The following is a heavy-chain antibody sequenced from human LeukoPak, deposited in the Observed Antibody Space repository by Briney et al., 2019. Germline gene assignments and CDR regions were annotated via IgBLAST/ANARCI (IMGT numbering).Heavy chain of an antibody. CDR1: GFTFSSYS. CDR2: ISSSSSYI. V-gene: IGHV3-21*01. D-gene: IGHD1-26*01. Sequence: GGSLRLSCAASGFTFSSYSMNWVRQAPGKGLEWVSSISSSSSYIYYADSVKGRFTISRDNAKNSLYLQMNSLRAEDTAVYYCARDACLVGACGYAFDIWGQGTMVTVSS. CDR3: ARDACLVGACGYAFDI. J-gene: IGHJ3*02.